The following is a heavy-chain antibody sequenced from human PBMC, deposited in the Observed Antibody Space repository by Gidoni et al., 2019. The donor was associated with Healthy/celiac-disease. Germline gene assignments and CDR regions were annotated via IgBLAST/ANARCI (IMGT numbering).Heavy chain of an antibody. CDR2: IKQDGSEK. D-gene: IGHD3-3*01. CDR3: ARDLYGETYYDFWSGYYYGMDV. J-gene: IGHJ6*02. V-gene: IGHV3-7*03. CDR1: GFTFSSYW. Sequence: EVQLVESGGGLVQPGGSLRLSCAASGFTFSSYWMSWVRQAPGKGLEWVANIKQDGSEKYYVDSVKGRFTISRDNAKNSLYLQMNSLRAEDTAVYYCARDLYGETYYDFWSGYYYGMDVWGQGTTVTVSS.